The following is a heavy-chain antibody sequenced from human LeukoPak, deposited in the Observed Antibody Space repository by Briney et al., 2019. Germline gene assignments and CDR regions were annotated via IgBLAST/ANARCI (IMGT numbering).Heavy chain of an antibody. D-gene: IGHD6-19*01. CDR2: ISAYNGNT. CDR1: GYTFIAYY. CDR3: ATYSSGFRFDY. V-gene: IGHV1-18*04. J-gene: IGHJ4*02. Sequence: GASVKVSCKASGYTFIAYYMHWVRQAPGQGLEWMGWISAYNGNTNYAQKLQGRVTMTTDTSTSTAYMELRSLRSDDTAVYYCATYSSGFRFDYWGQGTLVTVSS.